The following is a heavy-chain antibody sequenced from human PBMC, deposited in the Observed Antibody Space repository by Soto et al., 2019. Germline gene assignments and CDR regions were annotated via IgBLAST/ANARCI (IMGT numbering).Heavy chain of an antibody. J-gene: IGHJ1*01. Sequence: SVKVSCKASGGTFSSYAISWVRQAPGQGLEWMGGIIPIFGTANYAQKFQGRVTITADESTSTAYMELSSLRSEDTAVYYCASSVLPEGNFQYWGQGTLVTVSS. CDR2: IIPIFGTA. CDR3: ASSVLPEGNFQY. V-gene: IGHV1-69*13. D-gene: IGHD3-10*01. CDR1: GGTFSSYA.